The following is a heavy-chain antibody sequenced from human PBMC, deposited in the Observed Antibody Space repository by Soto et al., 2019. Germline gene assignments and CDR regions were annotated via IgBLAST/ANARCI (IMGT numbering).Heavy chain of an antibody. V-gene: IGHV3-30-3*01. CDR2: ISYDGSNK. D-gene: IGHD5-18*01. CDR1: GFTFSSYA. J-gene: IGHJ4*02. CDR3: ARDRARQLWLMGDY. Sequence: GGSLRLSCAASGFTFSSYAMHWVRQAPGKGLEWVAVISYDGSNKYYADSVKGRFTISRDNSKNTLYLQMNSLRAEDTAVYYCARDRARQLWLMGDYWGQGTLVTVSS.